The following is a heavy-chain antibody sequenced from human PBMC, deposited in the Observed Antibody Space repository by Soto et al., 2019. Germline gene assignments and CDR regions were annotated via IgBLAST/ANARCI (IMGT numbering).Heavy chain of an antibody. CDR2: TYDSGTT. D-gene: IGHD3-10*01. CDR3: ASGGVRTMFRH. Sequence: QVQLQESGPGLVKPSQTLSLTCTVSGGSVSSGGNYWSWIRQHPGKGLEWIGYTYDSGTTSYNPSLKSRVTISGDTPKNQLSLNLISVTAADTAVYYCASGGVRTMFRHWGQGTLVTVSS. CDR1: GGSVSSGGNY. V-gene: IGHV4-31*03. J-gene: IGHJ4*02.